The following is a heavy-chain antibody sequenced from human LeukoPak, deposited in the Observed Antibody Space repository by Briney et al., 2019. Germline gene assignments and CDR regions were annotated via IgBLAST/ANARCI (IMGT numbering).Heavy chain of an antibody. CDR3: ARDLGLRGST. Sequence: GGSLRLSCEASGLTFSDSWMHWVRQVPGKGLVWVSRMYGDMRDISYADSVKGRFTISRDNAKNTVYLQMNSLRGEDTAVYYCARDLGLRGSTWGQGTLVTVSS. D-gene: IGHD5-12*01. CDR1: GLTFSDSW. CDR2: MYGDMRDI. V-gene: IGHV3-74*01. J-gene: IGHJ5*02.